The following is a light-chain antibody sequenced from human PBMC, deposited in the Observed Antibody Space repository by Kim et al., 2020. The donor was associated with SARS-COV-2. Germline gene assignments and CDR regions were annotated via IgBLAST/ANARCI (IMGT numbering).Light chain of an antibody. CDR3: QKYDSAPWT. Sequence: AAVGDGVTITCRASQDIANYLAWYQQKPGKVPKLLVYAASALKSGVPSRFSGNRSGTDFTLTISNLQPEDVATYYCQKYDSAPWTFGQGTKLEI. V-gene: IGKV1-27*01. CDR2: AAS. J-gene: IGKJ1*01. CDR1: QDIANY.